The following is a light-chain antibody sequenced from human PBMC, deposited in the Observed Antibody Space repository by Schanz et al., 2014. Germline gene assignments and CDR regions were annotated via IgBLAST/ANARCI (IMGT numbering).Light chain of an antibody. CDR3: QQYGSSPRT. CDR1: QTVSSY. Sequence: EIVLTQSPATLSLSPGERATLSCRASQTVSSYLAWYQQKPGQAPRLLIYAASSRATGIPDRFSGSGSGTDFTLTISRLEPDDFAIYYCQQYGSSPRTFGQGTKVEIK. V-gene: IGKV3-20*01. CDR2: AAS. J-gene: IGKJ1*01.